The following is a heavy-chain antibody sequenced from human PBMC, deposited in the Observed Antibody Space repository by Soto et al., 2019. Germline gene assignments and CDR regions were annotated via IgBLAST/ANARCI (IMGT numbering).Heavy chain of an antibody. J-gene: IGHJ4*02. D-gene: IGHD3-10*01. CDR3: AGGYASGSYRFDY. Sequence: LSLTCTVSTASISSYSWSWIRQPPGKGLEWIGYVYNSGSTIYNPSLKSRVTISLDTSKNQFSLRLTSVTAADTAVYYCAGGYASGSYRFDYWGQGALVTVSS. CDR2: VYNSGST. CDR1: TASISSYS. V-gene: IGHV4-59*01.